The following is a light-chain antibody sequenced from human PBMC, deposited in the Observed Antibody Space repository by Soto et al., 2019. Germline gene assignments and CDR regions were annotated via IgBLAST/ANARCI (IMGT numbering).Light chain of an antibody. CDR2: SNN. V-gene: IGLV1-47*02. J-gene: IGLJ1*01. CDR3: AAWDDTLSGPD. Sequence: QSVLTQPTSASGTPGQRVTISCSGSSSSIGSYYVYWYQHLPGTAPRLLIHSNNRRPSGVPDRFSGSKSGTSASLAISGLRSEDEAVYYCAAWDDTLSGPDFGTGTKVTVL. CDR1: SSSIGSYY.